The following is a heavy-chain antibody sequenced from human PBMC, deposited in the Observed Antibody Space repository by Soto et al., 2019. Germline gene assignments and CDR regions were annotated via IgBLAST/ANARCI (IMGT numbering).Heavy chain of an antibody. V-gene: IGHV3-23*01. J-gene: IGHJ4*02. D-gene: IGHD6-19*01. CDR2: ISGSGGST. Sequence: GGSLRLSCAASGFTFSSYAMSWVRQAPGKGLEWVSAISGSGGSTYYADSVKGRFTISRDNSKNTLYLQMNSLRAEDTAVYYCAKYKGTAVAGRRSRLGFDYWGQGTLVTVSS. CDR1: GFTFSSYA. CDR3: AKYKGTAVAGRRSRLGFDY.